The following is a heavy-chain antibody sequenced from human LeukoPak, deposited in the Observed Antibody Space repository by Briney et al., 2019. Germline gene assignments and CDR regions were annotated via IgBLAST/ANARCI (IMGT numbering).Heavy chain of an antibody. D-gene: IGHD3-10*01. CDR1: GYTFTGYY. CDR3: ARDRIPPYYYGSGSYVFDY. CDR2: INPNSGGT. V-gene: IGHV1-2*02. Sequence: VASVKVSCKASGYTFTGYYMHWVRQAPGQGLEWMGWINPNSGGTNYAQKFQGRVTMTRDTSISTAYMELSRLRSDDTAVYYCARDRIPPYYYGSGSYVFDYWGQGTLVTVSS. J-gene: IGHJ4*02.